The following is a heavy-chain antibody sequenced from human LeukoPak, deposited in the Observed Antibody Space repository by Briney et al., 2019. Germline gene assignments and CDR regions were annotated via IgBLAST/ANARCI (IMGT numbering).Heavy chain of an antibody. CDR1: GYTFTNYD. CDR2: ISPYNGNT. Sequence: ASVKVSCKASGYTFTNYDISWVRQAPGQGLEWMGWISPYNGNTNYAQKLQGRVTMTTDTSTSTAYMELWSLRSDGTAMYYCARDGSSWFYWGQGTLVTVSS. D-gene: IGHD6-13*01. J-gene: IGHJ4*02. V-gene: IGHV1-18*01. CDR3: ARDGSSWFY.